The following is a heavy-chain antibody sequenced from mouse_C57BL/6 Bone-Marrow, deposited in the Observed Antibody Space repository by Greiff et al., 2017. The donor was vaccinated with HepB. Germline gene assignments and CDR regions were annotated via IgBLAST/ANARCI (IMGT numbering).Heavy chain of an antibody. Sequence: EVQLVESGGDLVKPGGSLKLSCAASGFTFSSYGMSWVRQTPDKRLEWVATISSGGSYTYYPDSVKGRFTISRDNAKNNLYLQMSSMKSEDTAMYYCASRLHGAWFAYWGQGTLVTVSA. CDR1: GFTFSSYG. CDR3: ASRLHGAWFAY. CDR2: ISSGGSYT. D-gene: IGHD2-4*01. J-gene: IGHJ3*01. V-gene: IGHV5-6*01.